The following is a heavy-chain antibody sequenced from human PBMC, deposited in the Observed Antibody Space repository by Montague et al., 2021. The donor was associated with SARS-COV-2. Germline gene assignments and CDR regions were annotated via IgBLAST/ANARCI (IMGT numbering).Heavy chain of an antibody. CDR1: GGSISSSSYY. D-gene: IGHD4-17*01. J-gene: IGHJ5*02. CDR3: AADYGERDWFDP. CDR2: IYYSGIT. Sequence: SETLSLTCTVSGGSISSSSYYWGWIRQPPGKGLEWIGSIYYSGITYYNPSLKSRVTISVDTSKNQFSLKLSSVTAADTAVYYCAADYGERDWFDPWGQGTLVTVSS. V-gene: IGHV4-39*01.